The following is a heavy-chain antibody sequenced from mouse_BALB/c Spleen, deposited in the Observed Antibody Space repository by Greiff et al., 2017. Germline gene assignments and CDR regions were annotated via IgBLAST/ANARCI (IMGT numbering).Heavy chain of an antibody. CDR1: GFTFRSYT. Sequence: EVKLMESGGGLVQPGGSLKLSCAASGFTFRSYTMSWVRQTPEKRLEWVAYISNGGGSTYYPDTVKGRFTISRDNAKNTLYLQMSSLKSEDTAMYYCARPPYGNYGSSWFAYWGQGTLVTVSA. CDR3: ARPPYGNYGSSWFAY. D-gene: IGHD2-1*01. V-gene: IGHV5-12-2*01. CDR2: ISNGGGST. J-gene: IGHJ3*01.